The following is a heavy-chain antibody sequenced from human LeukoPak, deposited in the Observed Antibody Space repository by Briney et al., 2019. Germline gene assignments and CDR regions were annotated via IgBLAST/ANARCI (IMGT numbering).Heavy chain of an antibody. CDR2: IYYSGTI. Sequence: SETMSLTCTVSGGSIGSSNYFWGWIRQTPGMGLEWIGSIYYSGTIHYNPSLKSRVTISVDTSKNQFSLRLRSVTAADTAVYYCARHEEEDGYNAKTFDYWGQGTLVTVSS. CDR1: GGSIGSSNYF. J-gene: IGHJ4*02. D-gene: IGHD5-24*01. V-gene: IGHV4-39*01. CDR3: ARHEEEDGYNAKTFDY.